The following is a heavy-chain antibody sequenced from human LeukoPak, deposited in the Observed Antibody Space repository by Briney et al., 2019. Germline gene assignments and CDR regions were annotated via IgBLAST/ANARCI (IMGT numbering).Heavy chain of an antibody. D-gene: IGHD4-17*01. CDR3: ARGVVDYGFDY. CDR1: GFTFSSYA. CDR2: ISGSGGST. J-gene: IGHJ4*02. V-gene: IGHV3-23*01. Sequence: TGASLRLSCAASGFTFSSYAMSWVRQAPGKGLEWVSAISGSGGSTYYADSVKGRFTISRDNSKNTLYLQMNSLRAEDTAVYYCARGVVDYGFDYWGQGTLVTVSS.